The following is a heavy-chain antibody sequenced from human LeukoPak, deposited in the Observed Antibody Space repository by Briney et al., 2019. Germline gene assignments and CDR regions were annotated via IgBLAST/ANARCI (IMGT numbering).Heavy chain of an antibody. V-gene: IGHV3-66*01. J-gene: IGHJ4*02. CDR1: GFTVSSNY. Sequence: GGSLRLSCAASGFTVSSNYMSWVRQAPGKGLEWVSVIYNTGSTYYADSVKGRFTISRDNSKNTLYLQMNSLRAEDTAVYYCARAPRYDSSGYYPYYFDYWGQGTLVTASS. D-gene: IGHD3-22*01. CDR2: IYNTGST. CDR3: ARAPRYDSSGYYPYYFDY.